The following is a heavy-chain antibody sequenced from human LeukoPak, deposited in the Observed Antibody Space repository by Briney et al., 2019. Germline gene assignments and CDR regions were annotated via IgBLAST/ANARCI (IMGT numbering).Heavy chain of an antibody. CDR3: ATGSPRTVISYYYGMDV. J-gene: IGHJ6*02. V-gene: IGHV3-23*01. Sequence: GGSLRLSCAASGFTFSSYAMSWVCLAPGKGLEWVSAISVSGDSTYYADSVKGRFTISRDNSKNTLYLQMNSLRADDTAVYYCATGSPRTVISYYYGMDVWGQGTTVTVSS. CDR2: ISVSGDST. D-gene: IGHD2-8*02. CDR1: GFTFSSYA.